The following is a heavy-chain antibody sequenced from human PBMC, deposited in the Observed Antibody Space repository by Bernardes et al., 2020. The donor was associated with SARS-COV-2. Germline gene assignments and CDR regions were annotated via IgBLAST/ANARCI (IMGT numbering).Heavy chain of an antibody. Sequence: SETLSLTCTVSGGSISSGGYYWSWIRQHPGKGLEWIGYIYYSGSTYYNPSLKSRVTISVDTSKNQFSLKLSSVTAADTAVYYCAREGITMVRGVMVYYYGMDVWGQGTTVTVSS. D-gene: IGHD3-10*01. J-gene: IGHJ6*02. V-gene: IGHV4-31*03. CDR3: AREGITMVRGVMVYYYGMDV. CDR2: IYYSGST. CDR1: GGSISSGGYY.